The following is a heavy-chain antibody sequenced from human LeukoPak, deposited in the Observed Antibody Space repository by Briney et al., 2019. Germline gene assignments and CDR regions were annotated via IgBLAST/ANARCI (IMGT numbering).Heavy chain of an antibody. CDR2: ISDDGRNK. Sequence: GRSLRLSCAASGFTFNNYGMHYVRQAPGKGLEWVAVISDDGRNKNYADSVKGRFTISRDSSNNTLYLQMNSLRAEDTGVYFCAKDRETTASGTFDFRGQGTLVTVSS. CDR1: GFTFNNYG. J-gene: IGHJ4*02. CDR3: AKDRETTASGTFDF. V-gene: IGHV3-30*18. D-gene: IGHD6-13*01.